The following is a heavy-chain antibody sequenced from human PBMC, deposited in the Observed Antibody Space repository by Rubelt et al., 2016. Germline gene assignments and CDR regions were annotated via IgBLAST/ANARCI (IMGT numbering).Heavy chain of an antibody. J-gene: IGHJ2*01. D-gene: IGHD3-22*01. V-gene: IGHV1-2*02. Sequence: GLEWMGWINPNSGGTNYAQKFQGRVTMTRDTSISTAYMELSRLRSDDTAVYYCARDRGYDSSGYLSWYFDLWGRGTLVTVSS. CDR2: INPNSGGT. CDR3: ARDRGYDSSGYLSWYFDL.